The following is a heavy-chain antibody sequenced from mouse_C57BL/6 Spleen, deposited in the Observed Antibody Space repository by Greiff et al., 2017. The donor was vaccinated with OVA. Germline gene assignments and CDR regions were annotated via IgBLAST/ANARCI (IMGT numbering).Heavy chain of an antibody. J-gene: IGHJ3*01. CDR3: ARDHYGSSAWFAY. D-gene: IGHD1-1*01. CDR2: IWSGGST. V-gene: IGHV2-2*01. CDR1: GFSLTSYG. Sequence: VQLVESGPGLVQPSQSLSITCTVSGFSLTSYGVHWVRQSPGKGLEWLGVIWSGGSTDYNAAFISRLSISKDNSKSQVFFKMNSLQADDTAIYYCARDHYGSSAWFAYWGQGTLVTVSA.